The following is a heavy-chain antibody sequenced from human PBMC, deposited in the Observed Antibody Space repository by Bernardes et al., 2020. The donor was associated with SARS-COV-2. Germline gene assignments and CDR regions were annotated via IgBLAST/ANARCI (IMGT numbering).Heavy chain of an antibody. CDR3: VRPTSHTMIRGPWFDP. D-gene: IGHD3-10*01. J-gene: IGHJ5*02. V-gene: IGHV4-59*04. CDR1: SVSSRSYY. Sequence: DSLSRTLTFSSVSSRSYYFRWLLQPPGKGLEWIGYIYYSWSTYYNPSLKSRVSISVDTSKNQFSLQLTSVTAADTAVYYCVRPTSHTMIRGPWFDPWGQGTLVTVSS. CDR2: IYYSWST.